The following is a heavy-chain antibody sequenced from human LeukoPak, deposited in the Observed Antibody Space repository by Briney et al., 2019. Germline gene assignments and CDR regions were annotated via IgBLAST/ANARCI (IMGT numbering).Heavy chain of an antibody. J-gene: IGHJ4*02. Sequence: SETLSLTCTVSGGSISSYYWSWIRQPAGKGLEWIGRIYTSGSTNYNPSLKSRVTMSVDTSKNQFSLKLSSVTAADTAVYYCARGRSIAALYYFDYWGQGTLVTVSS. V-gene: IGHV4-4*07. CDR1: GGSISSYY. D-gene: IGHD6-6*01. CDR2: IYTSGST. CDR3: ARGRSIAALYYFDY.